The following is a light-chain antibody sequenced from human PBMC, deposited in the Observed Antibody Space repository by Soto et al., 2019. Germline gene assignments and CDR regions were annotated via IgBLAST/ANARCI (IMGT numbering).Light chain of an antibody. Sequence: EIVLTQCPGTLSFSPGERATVCCRASQSVSSSYLAWYQQKPGQAPRLLIYGVSSRATGIPDRFSGSGSGTDFTLTISRLEPEDFAVYYCQQYGGSPLLTFGGGTKGDI. J-gene: IGKJ4*01. CDR2: GVS. CDR1: QSVSSSY. CDR3: QQYGGSPLLT. V-gene: IGKV3-20*01.